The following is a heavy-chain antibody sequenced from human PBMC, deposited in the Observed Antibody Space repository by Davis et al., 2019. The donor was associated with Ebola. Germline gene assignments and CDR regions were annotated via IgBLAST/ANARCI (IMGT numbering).Heavy chain of an antibody. V-gene: IGHV4-59*01. CDR3: ARVAYYYDSSGYHTGAFDI. CDR1: GGSFSGYY. J-gene: IGHJ3*02. CDR2: IYYSGST. Sequence: SETLSLTCAVYGGSFSGYYWSWIRQPPGKGLEWIGYIYYSGSTNYNPSLKSRVTISVDTSKNQFSLKLSSVTAADTAVYYCARVAYYYDSSGYHTGAFDIWGQGTMVTVSS. D-gene: IGHD3-22*01.